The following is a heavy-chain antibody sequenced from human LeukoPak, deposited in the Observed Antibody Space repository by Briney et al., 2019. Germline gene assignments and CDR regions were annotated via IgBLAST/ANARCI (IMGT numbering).Heavy chain of an antibody. CDR2: ISYDGSNK. V-gene: IGHV3-30*14. CDR1: GFTFSSYA. Sequence: GSLRLSCAASGFTFSSYAMHWVRQAPGKGLEWVAVISYDGSNKYYADSVKGRFTISRDNSKNTLYLQMSSLRAEDTAVYYCARDGGSGWSSAFLDHWGQGTLVTVSS. CDR3: ARDGGSGWSSAFLDH. D-gene: IGHD6-19*01. J-gene: IGHJ4*02.